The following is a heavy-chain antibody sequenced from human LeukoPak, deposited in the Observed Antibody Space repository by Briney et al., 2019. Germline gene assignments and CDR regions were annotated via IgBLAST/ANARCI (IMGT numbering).Heavy chain of an antibody. J-gene: IGHJ1*01. V-gene: IGHV3-23*01. CDR2: ISDNGGST. CDR3: AREFGLITSH. D-gene: IGHD3/OR15-3a*01. Sequence: GGSLRLSCAASGFTFSSYAMSWVRQAPGKGLEWVSSISDNGGSTYSAASVKGRFTISSDNSKNTLNLLMNSLRAEPTAVYYCAREFGLITSHWGQGTLVTVSS. CDR1: GFTFSSYA.